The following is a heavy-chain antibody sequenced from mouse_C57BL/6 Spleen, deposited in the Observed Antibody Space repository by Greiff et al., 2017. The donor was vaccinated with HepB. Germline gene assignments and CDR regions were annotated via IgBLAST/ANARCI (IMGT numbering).Heavy chain of an antibody. V-gene: IGHV3-6*01. D-gene: IGHD2-4*01. Sequence: EVQLQESGPGLVKPSQSLSLTCSVTGYSITSGYYWNWIRQFPGNKLEWMGYISYDGSNNYNPSLKNRISITRDTSKNQFFLKLNSVTTEDTATYYCARVYDYDGRGYAMDYWGQGTSVTVSS. CDR3: ARVYDYDGRGYAMDY. J-gene: IGHJ4*01. CDR2: ISYDGSN. CDR1: GYSITSGYY.